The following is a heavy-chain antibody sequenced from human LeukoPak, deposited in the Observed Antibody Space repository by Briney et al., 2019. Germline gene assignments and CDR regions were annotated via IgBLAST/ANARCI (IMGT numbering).Heavy chain of an antibody. CDR2: VSSDGGST. CDR1: GFTFSNFP. J-gene: IGHJ4*02. V-gene: IGHV3-64*04. Sequence: GGSLRLSCSASGFTFSNFPMHWVRQAPGKGLEYVSAVSSDGGSTYYADSVKGRFTISRNNSKNTLHLQMNNLRADDTAVYYCARDGGSGYHWFSWGQGTLVTVSS. CDR3: ARDGGSGYHWFS. D-gene: IGHD5-12*01.